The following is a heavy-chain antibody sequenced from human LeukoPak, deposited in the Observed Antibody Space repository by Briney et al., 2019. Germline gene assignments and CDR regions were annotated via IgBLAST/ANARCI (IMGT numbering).Heavy chain of an antibody. CDR2: IYYSGST. Sequence: SETLSLTCTVSGGSISSGDYYWSWVRQPPGKGLECIGYIYYSGSTYSNPSLKSRVTISVDTPKNQFSLKLSSVTAADTAVYYCARHIRYSGYDTPFDYWGQGTLVTVSS. CDR3: ARHIRYSGYDTPFDY. V-gene: IGHV4-30-4*01. D-gene: IGHD5-12*01. J-gene: IGHJ4*02. CDR1: GGSISSGDYY.